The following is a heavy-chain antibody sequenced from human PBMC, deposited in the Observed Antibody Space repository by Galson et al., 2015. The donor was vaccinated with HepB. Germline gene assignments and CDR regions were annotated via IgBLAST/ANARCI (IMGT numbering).Heavy chain of an antibody. J-gene: IGHJ3*02. Sequence: QSGAEVKKPGEFLKNSCKGSGYSFTSYWIGWVRQMPGKGLEWMGIIYPGDSDPRYSPSFQGQVTLSADKSISPAYLQWSSLRASDTAMYYRARGSIVGGNTNAFDIWGQGTMVTVSS. CDR2: IYPGDSDP. CDR3: ARGSIVGGNTNAFDI. D-gene: IGHD1-26*01. V-gene: IGHV5-51*01. CDR1: GYSFTSYW.